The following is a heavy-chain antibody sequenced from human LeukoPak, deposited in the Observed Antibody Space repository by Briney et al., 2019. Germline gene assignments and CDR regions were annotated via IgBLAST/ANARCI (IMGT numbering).Heavy chain of an antibody. CDR3: ARDKPIAAAGLIDY. D-gene: IGHD6-13*01. CDR2: IYYSGST. V-gene: IGHV4-39*07. CDR1: GGSISSSSYY. Sequence: SETLSLTCTVSGGSISSSSYYWGWIRQPPGKGLEWIGSIYYSGSTYYNPSLKSRVTISVDTSKNQFSLKLSSVTAADTAVYYCARDKPIAAAGLIDYWGQGTLVTVSS. J-gene: IGHJ4*02.